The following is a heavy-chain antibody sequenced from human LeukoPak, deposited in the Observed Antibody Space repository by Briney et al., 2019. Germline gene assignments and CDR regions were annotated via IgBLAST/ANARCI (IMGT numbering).Heavy chain of an antibody. CDR3: ARDLGSSSHDY. V-gene: IGHV1-46*01. Sequence: ASVKVSCKASGYTFTSYGISWVRQAPGQGLEWMGIINPSGGSTSYAQKFQGRVTMTRDTSTSTVYMELSSLRSEDTAVYYCARDLGSSSHDYWGQGTLVTVPS. J-gene: IGHJ4*02. D-gene: IGHD6-13*01. CDR2: INPSGGST. CDR1: GYTFTSYG.